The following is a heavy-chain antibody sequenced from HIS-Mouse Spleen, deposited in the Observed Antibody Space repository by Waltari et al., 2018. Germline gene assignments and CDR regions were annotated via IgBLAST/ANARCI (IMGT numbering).Heavy chain of an antibody. CDR3: AREIPYSSSWYDWYFDL. Sequence: QLQLQESGPGLVKPSETLSLTSTVSGGSISSSSYCWGWIRQPPGKGLEWIGSIYYSGSTYYNPSLKSRVTISVDTSKNQFSLKLSSVTAADTAVYYCAREIPYSSSWYDWYFDLWGRGTLVTVSS. CDR1: GGSISSSSYC. J-gene: IGHJ2*01. D-gene: IGHD6-13*01. CDR2: IYYSGST. V-gene: IGHV4-39*07.